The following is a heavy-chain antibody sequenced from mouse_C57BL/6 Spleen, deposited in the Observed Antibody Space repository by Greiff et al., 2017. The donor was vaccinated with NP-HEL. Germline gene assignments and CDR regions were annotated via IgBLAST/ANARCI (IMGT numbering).Heavy chain of an antibody. V-gene: IGHV5-4*01. Sequence: EVQWVESGGGLVKPGGSLKLSCAASGFTFSSYAMSWVRQTPEKRLEWVATISDGGSYTYYPDNVKGRFTISRDNAKNNLYLQMSHLKSEDTAMYYCAREGYDYGAWFAYWGQGTLVTVSA. CDR2: ISDGGSYT. CDR1: GFTFSSYA. J-gene: IGHJ3*01. CDR3: AREGYDYGAWFAY. D-gene: IGHD2-4*01.